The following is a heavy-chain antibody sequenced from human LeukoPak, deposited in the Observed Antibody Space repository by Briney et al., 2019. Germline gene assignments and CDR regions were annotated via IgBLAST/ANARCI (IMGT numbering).Heavy chain of an antibody. Sequence: PGRSLRLSCAASGFTFSSYAMHWVRQAPGKGLEWVAVISYDGSNKYYADSVKGRFTISRDNSKNTLYLQMNSLRAEDTAVYYCAKGLPPCDYWGQGTLVTVSS. V-gene: IGHV3-30-3*01. CDR2: ISYDGSNK. CDR3: AKGLPPCDY. CDR1: GFTFSSYA. J-gene: IGHJ4*02.